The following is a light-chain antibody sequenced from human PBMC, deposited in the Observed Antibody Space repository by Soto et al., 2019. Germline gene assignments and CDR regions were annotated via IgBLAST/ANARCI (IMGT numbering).Light chain of an antibody. CDR3: AAWDASLNGVL. Sequence: QSVLTQPPSASGTPGQRVTISCSGSSSNIGSNPVHWYQQVPGTAPKLLIHNNNQRPSGVPARFSGSKSGTSASLAISGLQSEDEDDYYCAAWDASLNGVLFGGGTKLTVL. J-gene: IGLJ2*01. CDR2: NNN. V-gene: IGLV1-44*01. CDR1: SSNIGSNP.